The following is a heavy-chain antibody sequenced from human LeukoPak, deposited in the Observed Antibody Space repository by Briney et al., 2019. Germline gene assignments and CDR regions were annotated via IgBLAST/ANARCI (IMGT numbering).Heavy chain of an antibody. D-gene: IGHD3-22*01. CDR1: GYTFTGYY. V-gene: IGHV1-2*02. Sequence: RASVKVSCKASGYTFTGYYMHWVRQAPGQGLEWMGWINPNSGGTNYAQKFQGRVTMTRDTSISTAYMELSRLRSDDTAVYYCAGFFYDNSGDAFDLWGQGTMVTVSS. CDR2: INPNSGGT. CDR3: AGFFYDNSGDAFDL. J-gene: IGHJ3*01.